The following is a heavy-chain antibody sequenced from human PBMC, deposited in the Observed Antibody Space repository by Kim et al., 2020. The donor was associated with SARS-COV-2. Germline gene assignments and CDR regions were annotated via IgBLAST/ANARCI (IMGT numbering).Heavy chain of an antibody. V-gene: IGHV3-23*01. D-gene: IGHD3-3*01. CDR1: GFTFSSYA. J-gene: IGHJ4*02. Sequence: GGSLRLSCAASGFTFSSYAMSWVRQAPGKGLEWVSAISGSGGSTYYADSVKGRFTISRDNSKNTLYLQMNSLRAEDTAVYYCAGLGRITIFGVVKNWGQGTLVTVSS. CDR2: ISGSGGST. CDR3: AGLGRITIFGVVKN.